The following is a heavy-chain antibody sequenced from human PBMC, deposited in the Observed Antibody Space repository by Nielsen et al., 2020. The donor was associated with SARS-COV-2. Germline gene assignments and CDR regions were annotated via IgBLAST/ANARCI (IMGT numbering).Heavy chain of an antibody. CDR2: IWYDGSNK. CDR1: GFTFSSYG. V-gene: IGHV3-33*01. CDR3: ARDDNYYGMDV. Sequence: GESLKISCAASGFTFSSYGMHWVRQAPGKGLEWVAVIWYDGSNKYYADSVKGRFTISRDNSKNTLYLQMNSLRAEDTAVYYCARDDNYYGMDVWGQGTTVTVSS. J-gene: IGHJ6*02.